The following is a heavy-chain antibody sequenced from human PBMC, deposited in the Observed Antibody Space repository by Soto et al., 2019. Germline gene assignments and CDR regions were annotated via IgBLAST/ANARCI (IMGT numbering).Heavy chain of an antibody. Sequence: EAQLSESGGGLIQPGGSLRLSCVASGLTFRNFAMNWVRQAPGKGLESVSGTSGSGGSTSYGDSVKRRFIISRDNSKSKVYLDMNRLRVEDTAVYYCASLYCIGGSCEADAFDVWGPGRRVCVS. CDR2: TSGSGGST. D-gene: IGHD2-15*01. V-gene: IGHV3-23*01. J-gene: IGHJ3*01. CDR3: ASLYCIGGSCEADAFDV. CDR1: GLTFRNFA.